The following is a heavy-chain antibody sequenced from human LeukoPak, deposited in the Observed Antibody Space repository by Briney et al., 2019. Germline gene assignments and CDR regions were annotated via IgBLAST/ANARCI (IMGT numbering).Heavy chain of an antibody. CDR1: GFTFSSYW. Sequence: SGGSLRLSCAASGFTFSSYWMNWARQAPGKGLEWVAVIWYDGSNKYYADSVKGRFTISRDNSKNTLYLQMNSLRAEDTAVYYCAISIAVAGTDFDYWGQGTLVTVSS. J-gene: IGHJ4*02. CDR3: AISIAVAGTDFDY. V-gene: IGHV3-33*08. D-gene: IGHD6-19*01. CDR2: IWYDGSNK.